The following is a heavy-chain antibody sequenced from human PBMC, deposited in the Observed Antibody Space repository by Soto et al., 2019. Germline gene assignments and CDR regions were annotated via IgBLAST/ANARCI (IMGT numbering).Heavy chain of an antibody. Sequence: PLETLSLTCAVSGGSISSSNWWSWVRQSPGKGLEWIGEIYHSGSTNYNPSLKSRVTISVDKSKNHISLKLSSVTAADTAVYYCARSEATGLDYWGLGTLVTFSS. CDR1: GGSISSSNW. CDR2: IYHSGST. V-gene: IGHV4-4*02. CDR3: ARSEATGLDY. D-gene: IGHD1-26*01. J-gene: IGHJ4*02.